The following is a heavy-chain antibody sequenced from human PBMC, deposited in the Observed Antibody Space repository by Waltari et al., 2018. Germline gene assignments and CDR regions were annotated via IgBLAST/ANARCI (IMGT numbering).Heavy chain of an antibody. V-gene: IGHV3-23*01. CDR1: GFTITTYA. CDR3: AQWRVPYYLDY. D-gene: IGHD3-16*01. Sequence: EGQLLESGGGLVQPGGSLRLSCAASGFTITTYAMTWVRQVPGKGLGWVAGIRFSGRDTDYADSVGGRFTISRDNSRNTLYLQMNSLRADDTAVYYCAQWRVPYYLDYWGQGTLVTVSS. CDR2: IRFSGRDT. J-gene: IGHJ4*02.